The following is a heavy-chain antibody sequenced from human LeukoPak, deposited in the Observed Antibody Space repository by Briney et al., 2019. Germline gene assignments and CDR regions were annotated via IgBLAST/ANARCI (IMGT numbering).Heavy chain of an antibody. J-gene: IGHJ4*02. CDR3: AKSGSYSLSYFDY. V-gene: IGHV3-23*01. CDR1: GFTFSSYA. Sequence: GGSLRLSCAASGFTFSSYAMSWVRQAPGKGLEWVSAISGGGGSTYYADSAKGRVPISRVNSKNTLYLQMNSLRAEDTAVYYCAKSGSYSLSYFDYWGQGTLVTVSS. CDR2: ISGGGGST. D-gene: IGHD1-26*01.